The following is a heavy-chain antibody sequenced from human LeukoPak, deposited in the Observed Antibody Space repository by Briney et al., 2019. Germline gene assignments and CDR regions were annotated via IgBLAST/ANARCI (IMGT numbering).Heavy chain of an antibody. V-gene: IGHV3-11*04. CDR1: GFIFSDYY. Sequence: KAGGSLRLSCAASGFIFSDYYMSWIRQAPGKGLEWVSYISSSGSTIYYADSVKGRFTLSRDNAKNSLYLQMNSLRAEDTAVYYCARDNRPTYSGLTTDWFDPWGQGTLVTVSS. D-gene: IGHD4-11*01. CDR2: ISSSGSTI. J-gene: IGHJ5*02. CDR3: ARDNRPTYSGLTTDWFDP.